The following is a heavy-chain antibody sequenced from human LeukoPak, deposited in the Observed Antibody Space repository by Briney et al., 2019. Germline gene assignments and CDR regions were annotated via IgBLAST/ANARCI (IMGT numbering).Heavy chain of an antibody. Sequence: GSSVKVSCKASGGTFSSYAISWVRQAPGQGLDWMGGIIPIFGTANYAQKFQGRVTITEDESTSTAYMELSSLRSEDTAVYYCARDLTTIFGVVSPHAFDIWGQGTMVTVSS. CDR1: GGTFSSYA. CDR3: ARDLTTIFGVVSPHAFDI. CDR2: IIPIFGTA. V-gene: IGHV1-69*01. D-gene: IGHD3-3*01. J-gene: IGHJ3*02.